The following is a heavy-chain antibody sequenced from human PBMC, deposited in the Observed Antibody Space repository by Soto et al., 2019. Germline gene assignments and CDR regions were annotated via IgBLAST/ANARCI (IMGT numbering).Heavy chain of an antibody. J-gene: IGHJ4*02. Sequence: QVQLQQWGAGLLKPSETLSLTCAVNSESLSGYYWSWIRQSTGKGLEWIGEIDGSGNTNYSPSLRSRVAMSVDTSKNHFSLNLNSVSAADTAAYYCVGARGRLVGFDYWCQGTLVTVSS. CDR3: VGARGRLVGFDY. V-gene: IGHV4-34*01. CDR1: SESLSGYY. D-gene: IGHD1-26*01. CDR2: IDGSGNT.